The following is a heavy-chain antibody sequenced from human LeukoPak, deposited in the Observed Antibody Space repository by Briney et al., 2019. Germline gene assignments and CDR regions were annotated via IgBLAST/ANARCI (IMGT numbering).Heavy chain of an antibody. J-gene: IGHJ4*02. Sequence: PSETLSLTCTVSGGSISSSSYYWGWIRQPPGKGLEWIGSIYYSGSTYYNPSLKSRVTISVDTSKNQFSLKLSSVTAADTAVYYCARDLHSPHYYDILTGYYPSPAYYFDYWGQGALVTVSS. CDR2: IYYSGST. D-gene: IGHD3-9*01. CDR1: GGSISSSSYY. CDR3: ARDLHSPHYYDILTGYYPSPAYYFDY. V-gene: IGHV4-39*07.